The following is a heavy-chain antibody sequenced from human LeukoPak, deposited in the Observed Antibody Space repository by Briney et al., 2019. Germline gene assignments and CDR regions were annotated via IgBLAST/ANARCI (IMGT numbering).Heavy chain of an antibody. CDR3: AKESSSWSYFDY. CDR2: ISDSGGST. D-gene: IGHD6-13*01. CDR1: EFTFSSYA. Sequence: GGSLRLSCEASEFTFSSYAMSWVRQAPGKGLEWVSAISDSGGSTYYADSVKGRFTISRDDSKNTLYLQMNSLRAEDTAVYYCAKESSSWSYFDYWGQGTLVTVSS. V-gene: IGHV3-23*01. J-gene: IGHJ4*02.